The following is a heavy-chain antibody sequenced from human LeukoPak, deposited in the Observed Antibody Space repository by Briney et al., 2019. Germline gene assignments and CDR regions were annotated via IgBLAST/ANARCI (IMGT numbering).Heavy chain of an antibody. J-gene: IGHJ4*02. V-gene: IGHV1-18*01. CDR1: GYTFNSYG. CDR2: ISVDNGNT. CDR3: ARVVAVAGMDY. Sequence: ASVKVSCKAYGYTFNSYGINWVRQAPGQGLEWMGGISVDNGNTNYAQKVQGRVTMTTDTSTSTVYMELRSLRSDDTAVYYCARVVAVAGMDYWGQGTLVTVSS. D-gene: IGHD6-19*01.